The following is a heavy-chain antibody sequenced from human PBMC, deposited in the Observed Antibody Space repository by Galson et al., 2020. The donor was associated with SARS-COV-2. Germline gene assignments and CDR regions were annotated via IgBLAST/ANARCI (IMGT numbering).Heavy chain of an antibody. Sequence: GGSLRLSCAASGFTFRSYSMNWVRQAPGKGLQWVSSISSSSSYIYYADSVKGRFTISRDNAKNSLYLQMNSLRAEDTAVYYCARDQSSGWYVSPYFDYWGQGTLVTVSS. CDR1: GFTFRSYS. CDR2: ISSSSSYI. J-gene: IGHJ4*02. V-gene: IGHV3-21*01. D-gene: IGHD6-19*01. CDR3: ARDQSSGWYVSPYFDY.